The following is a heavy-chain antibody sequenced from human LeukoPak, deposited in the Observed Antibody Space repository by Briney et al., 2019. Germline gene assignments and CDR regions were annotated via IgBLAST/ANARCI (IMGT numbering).Heavy chain of an antibody. Sequence: LETLSLTCTVSGGSISSYYWSWIRQPPGKGLEWIGYIYYSGSTNYNPSLKSRVTISLDTSKNQFSLKLSSVTAADTAVYYCARALNDFWSGYSDYWGQGTLVTVSS. D-gene: IGHD3-3*01. J-gene: IGHJ4*02. V-gene: IGHV4-59*08. CDR1: GGSISSYY. CDR3: ARALNDFWSGYSDY. CDR2: IYYSGST.